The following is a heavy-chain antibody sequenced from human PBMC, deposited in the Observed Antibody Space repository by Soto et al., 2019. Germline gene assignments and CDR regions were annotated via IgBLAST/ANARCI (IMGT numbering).Heavy chain of an antibody. CDR3: ARESSAVAGPPFDY. CDR2: IIPIFGTA. V-gene: IGHV1-69*01. D-gene: IGHD6-19*01. CDR1: GGTFSSYA. Sequence: QVQLVQSGAEVKKPGSSVKVSCKASGGTFSSYAISWVRQAPGQGLEWMGGIIPIFGTANYAQKFQGRVTITADESTSTAYMELSGLRSEDTAVYYCARESSAVAGPPFDYWGQGTLVTVSS. J-gene: IGHJ4*02.